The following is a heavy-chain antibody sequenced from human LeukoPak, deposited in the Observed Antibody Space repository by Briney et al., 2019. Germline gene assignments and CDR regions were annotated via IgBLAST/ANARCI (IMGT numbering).Heavy chain of an antibody. Sequence: SETLSLTCTVSGGSIISGTYYWSWIRQPAGKGLEWIGRIYTSGSTNYNPSLKSRVTISVDTSKNQFSLKLSSVTAADTAVYYCARGYDILTGYFDYWGQGTLVTVSS. J-gene: IGHJ4*02. CDR3: ARGYDILTGYFDY. V-gene: IGHV4-61*02. CDR1: GGSIISGTYY. CDR2: IYTSGST. D-gene: IGHD3-9*01.